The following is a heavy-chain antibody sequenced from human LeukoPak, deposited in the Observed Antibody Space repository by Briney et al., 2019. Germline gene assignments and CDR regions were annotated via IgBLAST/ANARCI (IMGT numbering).Heavy chain of an antibody. CDR1: GGTFSIYA. D-gene: IGHD2-2*01. V-gene: IGHV1-69*04. CDR3: AREVPATAEYAFDI. CDR2: IIPILGIA. Sequence: ASVTVSCKASGGTFSIYAISWVRQAPGQGLEWMGRIIPILGIANYAQKFQGRVTITADKSTSAAYMELSSLRSEDTAVYYCAREVPATAEYAFDIWGQGTMVTVSS. J-gene: IGHJ3*02.